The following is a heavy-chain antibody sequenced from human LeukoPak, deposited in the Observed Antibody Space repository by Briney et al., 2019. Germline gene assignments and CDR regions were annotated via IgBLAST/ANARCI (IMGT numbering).Heavy chain of an antibody. Sequence: LSLTCAVYGGSFSGYYWSWFRQAPGKGLEWVGFIRSKAYGGTTEYAASVKGRFSISRDDSKSIAYLQMNSLQTEDTGVYYCSRDWRAGTWPFDYWGQGTQVTVSS. V-gene: IGHV3-49*03. D-gene: IGHD6-19*01. CDR2: IRSKAYGGTT. J-gene: IGHJ4*02. CDR3: SRDWRAGTWPFDY. CDR1: GGSFSGYY.